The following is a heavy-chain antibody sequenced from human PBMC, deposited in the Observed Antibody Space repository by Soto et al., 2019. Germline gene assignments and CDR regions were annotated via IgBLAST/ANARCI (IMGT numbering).Heavy chain of an antibody. Sequence: ALVKVSCKASGYTFTSYDINWVRQATGQGLEWMGWMNPNSGNTGYAQKFQGRVTMTRNTSISTAYMELSSLRSEDTAVYYCARGACSGGSCPWSDYYYYMDVWGTATTVTVSS. J-gene: IGHJ6*03. CDR1: GYTFTSYD. CDR2: MNPNSGNT. CDR3: ARGACSGGSCPWSDYYYYMDV. D-gene: IGHD2-15*01. V-gene: IGHV1-8*01.